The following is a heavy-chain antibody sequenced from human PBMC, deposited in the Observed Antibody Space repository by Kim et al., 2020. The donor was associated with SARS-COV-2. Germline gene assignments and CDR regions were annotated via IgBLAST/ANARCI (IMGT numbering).Heavy chain of an antibody. V-gene: IGHV3-23*01. J-gene: IGHJ4*02. CDR3: ATELKVVAGPLDYFDY. Sequence: SVKGRFTISRDNSKNTLYLQMNSLRAEDTAVYYCATELKVVAGPLDYFDYWGQGTLSPSPQ. D-gene: IGHD3-22*01.